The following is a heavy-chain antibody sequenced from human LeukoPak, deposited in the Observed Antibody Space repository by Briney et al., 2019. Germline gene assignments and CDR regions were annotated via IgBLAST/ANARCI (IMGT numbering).Heavy chain of an antibody. J-gene: IGHJ4*02. Sequence: PGRSLRLSCAASGFTFSSYGMHWVRQAPGKGLEWVAVISYDESNKYYADSVKGRFTISRDNSKNTLYLQMNSLSAEDTAVYYCAKDRGTPPGGYSYGFAHLFDYWGQGTLVTASS. D-gene: IGHD5-18*01. CDR3: AKDRGTPPGGYSYGFAHLFDY. CDR2: ISYDESNK. V-gene: IGHV3-30*18. CDR1: GFTFSSYG.